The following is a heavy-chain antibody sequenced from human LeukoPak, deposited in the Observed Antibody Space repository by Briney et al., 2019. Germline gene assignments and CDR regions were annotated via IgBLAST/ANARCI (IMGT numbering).Heavy chain of an antibody. V-gene: IGHV1-2*02. CDR3: ARDGGMAGEYFFDY. D-gene: IGHD3-16*01. CDR1: GYIFTGYY. Sequence: ASVKVSCKASGYIFTGYYMYWVRQAPGQGLEWMGWINPNSGGTNYAQKFQGRVTMTRDTSISTVYMEMSRPRSDDTAVYYCARDGGMAGEYFFDYWGQGTLVTVSS. J-gene: IGHJ4*02. CDR2: INPNSGGT.